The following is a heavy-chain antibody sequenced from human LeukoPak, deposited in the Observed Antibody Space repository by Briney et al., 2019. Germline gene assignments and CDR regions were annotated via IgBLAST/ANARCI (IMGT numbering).Heavy chain of an antibody. Sequence: GGSLRLSCAASGFTFSDYYMSWIRQAPGRGLEWVSYVSSSSSYTNYADSVKGRFTISRDNAKNTLYLQMNSLRAEDTAVYYCATAGNYRFDYWGQGTLVTVSS. D-gene: IGHD1-7*01. V-gene: IGHV3-11*06. CDR2: VSSSSSYT. CDR1: GFTFSDYY. CDR3: ATAGNYRFDY. J-gene: IGHJ4*02.